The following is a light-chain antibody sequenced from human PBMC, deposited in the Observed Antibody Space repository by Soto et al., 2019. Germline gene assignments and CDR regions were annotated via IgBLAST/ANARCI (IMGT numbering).Light chain of an antibody. J-gene: IGLJ3*02. CDR1: SSNIGTNY. CDR2: CND. V-gene: IGLV1-47*02. Sequence: QSVLTQPPSASGTPGQRVTISCSGSSSNIGTNYVYWYKQLPGTAPKLLIYCNDQWPSGVPDRLSGSKSGTSASLAISGLRSEDEADYYCATRDNSLSRWVFGGGTKVTVL. CDR3: ATRDNSLSRWV.